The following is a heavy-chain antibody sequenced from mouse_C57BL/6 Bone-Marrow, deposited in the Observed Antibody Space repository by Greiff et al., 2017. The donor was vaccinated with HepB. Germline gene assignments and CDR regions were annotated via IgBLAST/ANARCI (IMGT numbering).Heavy chain of an antibody. CDR1: GYAFSSSW. J-gene: IGHJ2*01. CDR2: IYPGDGYT. D-gene: IGHD2-1*01. Sequence: QVQLQQSGPELVKPGASVKISCKASGYAFSSSWMNWVKQRPGKGLEWIGRIYPGDGYTNYNGKFKGKATLTADKSSSTAYMQLSSLTSEDSAVYYCARVRVGYYGNYVLDYWGQGTTLTVSS. CDR3: ARVRVGYYGNYVLDY. V-gene: IGHV1-82*01.